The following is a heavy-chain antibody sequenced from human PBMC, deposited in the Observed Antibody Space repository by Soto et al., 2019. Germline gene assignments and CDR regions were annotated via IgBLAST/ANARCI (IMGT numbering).Heavy chain of an antibody. Sequence: PSETLSLTCAVYGGSVNGYYWNWIRQPPGKGLEWIGEINHTGGTHYNPSLKSRVTMSVDTSKNQFSLRLSSVTAADTAIYYCEPSIKVFGLLIPPFDPWGQGTQVTVSS. D-gene: IGHD3-3*01. J-gene: IGHJ5*02. CDR3: EPSIKVFGLLIPPFDP. CDR1: GGSVNGYY. V-gene: IGHV4-34*01. CDR2: INHTGGT.